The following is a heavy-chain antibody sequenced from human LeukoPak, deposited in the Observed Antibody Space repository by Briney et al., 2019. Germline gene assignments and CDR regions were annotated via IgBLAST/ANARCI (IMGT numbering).Heavy chain of an antibody. Sequence: SQTLSLTCAISGDSVSSNSAAWNWIRQSPSRGLEWLGRTYYRSKWYNDYAVSVKSRITINPDTSKNQFSLQLNSVTPEDTAVYYCARDTRRSDFWSGYYPGYFDYWGQGTLVTVPS. D-gene: IGHD3-3*01. CDR2: TYYRSKWYN. J-gene: IGHJ4*02. CDR1: GDSVSSNSAA. CDR3: ARDTRRSDFWSGYYPGYFDY. V-gene: IGHV6-1*01.